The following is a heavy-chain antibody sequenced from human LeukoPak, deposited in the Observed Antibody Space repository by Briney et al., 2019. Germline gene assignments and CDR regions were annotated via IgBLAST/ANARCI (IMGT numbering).Heavy chain of an antibody. Sequence: GGSLRLSCAASGFTFSSYSMNWVRQAPGKGLEWVSSISSSSSYIYYAASVKGRFTISRDNAKNSLYLQMNSLRAEDTAVYYCARDGYYDSSNDFDYWGQGTLVTVSS. D-gene: IGHD3-22*01. CDR3: ARDGYYDSSNDFDY. J-gene: IGHJ4*02. CDR2: ISSSSSYI. CDR1: GFTFSSYS. V-gene: IGHV3-21*01.